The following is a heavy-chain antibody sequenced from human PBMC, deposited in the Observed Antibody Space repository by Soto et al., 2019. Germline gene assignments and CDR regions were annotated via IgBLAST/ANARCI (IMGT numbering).Heavy chain of an antibody. V-gene: IGHV1-69*12. CDR3: ARHVPAAGYYYGMDV. CDR1: GGTFSSYA. D-gene: IGHD2-2*01. CDR2: IIPIFGTA. Sequence: QVQLVQSGAXVXXPGSSVKVSCKASGGTFSSYAISWVRQAPGQGLEWMGGIIPIFGTANYAQKFQGRVTITADEATSTAYMELSSLRSEDTAVYYCARHVPAAGYYYGMDVWGQGTTVTVSS. J-gene: IGHJ6*02.